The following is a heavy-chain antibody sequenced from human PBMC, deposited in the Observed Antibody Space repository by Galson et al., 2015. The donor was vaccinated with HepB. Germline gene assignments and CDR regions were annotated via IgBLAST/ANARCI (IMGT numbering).Heavy chain of an antibody. CDR1: GDSVSSNSVA. CDR2: TYYRSNWNT. Sequence: AISGDSVSSNSVAWNWIRQSPSRGLEWLGRTYYRSNWNTEYAVSVRGRIIINPDTSTNQFSLHLNFVTPEDTAVYYCARDRTYYFDYWGQGTPVIVSS. D-gene: IGHD1-7*01. CDR3: ARDRTYYFDY. J-gene: IGHJ4*02. V-gene: IGHV6-1*01.